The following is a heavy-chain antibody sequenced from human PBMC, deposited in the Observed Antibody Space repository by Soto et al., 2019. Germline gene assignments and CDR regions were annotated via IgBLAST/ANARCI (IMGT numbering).Heavy chain of an antibody. CDR3: ARDRSGSGANGMDV. CDR1: GFTFSSYA. CDR2: ISYDGSNK. J-gene: IGHJ6*02. Sequence: GGSLRLSCAASGFTFSSYAMHWVRQAPGKGLEWVAVISYDGSNKYYADSVKGRFTISRDNSKNTLYLQMNSLRAEDTAVYYCARDRSGSGANGMDVWGQGTTVTVSS. V-gene: IGHV3-30-3*01. D-gene: IGHD3-10*01.